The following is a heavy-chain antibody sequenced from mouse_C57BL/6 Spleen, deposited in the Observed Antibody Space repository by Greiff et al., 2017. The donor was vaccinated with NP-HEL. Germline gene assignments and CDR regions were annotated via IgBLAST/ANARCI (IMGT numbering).Heavy chain of an antibody. CDR1: GYTFTDHT. V-gene: IGHV1-78*01. Sequence: VKLMESDAELVKPGASVKISCKVSGYTFTDHTIHWMKQRPEQGLEWIGYIYPRDGSTKYNEKFKGKATLTADKSSSTAYMQLNSLTSEDSAVYFCARGGLYYDYDDEGYFDYWGQGTTLTVSS. J-gene: IGHJ2*01. D-gene: IGHD2-4*01. CDR2: IYPRDGST. CDR3: ARGGLYYDYDDEGYFDY.